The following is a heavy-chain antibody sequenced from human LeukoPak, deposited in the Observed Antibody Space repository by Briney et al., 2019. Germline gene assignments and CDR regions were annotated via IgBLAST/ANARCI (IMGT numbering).Heavy chain of an antibody. CDR2: IYYSGST. V-gene: IGHV4-59*01. CDR3: ARARHDYYGSGSYYGYYFDY. Sequence: SETLSLTCTVSGGSISSYYWSWIRQPPGKGLEWIGYIYYSGSTNYNPSLKSRVTISVDTSKNQFSPKLSSVTAADTAVYYCARARHDYYGSGSYYGYYFDYWGQGTLVTVSS. CDR1: GGSISSYY. J-gene: IGHJ4*02. D-gene: IGHD3-10*01.